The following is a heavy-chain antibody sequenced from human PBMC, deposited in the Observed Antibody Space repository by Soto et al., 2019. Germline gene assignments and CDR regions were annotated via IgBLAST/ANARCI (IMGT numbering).Heavy chain of an antibody. CDR3: ARDGYCSGGSCYAQGVDY. CDR1: GYTFTSYG. Sequence: QVQLVQSGAEVKKPGASVKVSCKASGYTFTSYGISWVRQAPGQGLEWMGWISAYNGNTNYAQKLQGRVTMTTDTSTSTADMELRSLRSDDTAVYYCARDGYCSGGSCYAQGVDYWGQGTLVTVSS. CDR2: ISAYNGNT. J-gene: IGHJ4*02. D-gene: IGHD2-15*01. V-gene: IGHV1-18*01.